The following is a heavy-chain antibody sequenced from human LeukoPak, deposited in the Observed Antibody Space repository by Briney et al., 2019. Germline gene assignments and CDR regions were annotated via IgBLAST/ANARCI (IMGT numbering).Heavy chain of an antibody. CDR3: ARFAAGGSYYYYMDV. D-gene: IGHD6-25*01. CDR1: GFTFSSYT. CDR2: IGTSSTTI. J-gene: IGHJ6*03. Sequence: GGSLRLSCAASGFTFSSYTMNWVRQPPGKGLEWVSNIGTSSTTIYYAASVEGRFTISRDNAKNSLYLQMNSLRADDTAVYYCARFAAGGSYYYYMDVWGKGTTVTVSS. V-gene: IGHV3-48*01.